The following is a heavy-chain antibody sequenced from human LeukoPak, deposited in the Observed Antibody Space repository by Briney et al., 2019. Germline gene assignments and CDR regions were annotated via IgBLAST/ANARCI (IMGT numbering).Heavy chain of an antibody. CDR2: ISGSGGST. CDR1: GYSISSGYY. V-gene: IGHV3-23*01. D-gene: IGHD4/OR15-4a*01. CDR3: AKEQNYGEYDY. J-gene: IGHJ4*02. Sequence: PSETLSLTCAVSGYSISSGYYWGWIRQPPGKGLEWVSAISGSGGSTYYADSVKGRFTISRDNSKYTLYLQMNSLRAEDTAVYYCAKEQNYGEYDYWGQGTLVTVSS.